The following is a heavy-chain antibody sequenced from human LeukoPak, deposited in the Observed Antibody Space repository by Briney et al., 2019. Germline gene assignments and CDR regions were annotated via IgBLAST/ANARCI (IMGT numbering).Heavy chain of an antibody. V-gene: IGHV1-8*01. CDR1: GGTFSRYA. D-gene: IGHD2-15*01. J-gene: IGHJ5*02. Sequence: ASVKVSCKASGGTFSRYAFSWVRQAPGQGLEWMGWMNPNSGNTGYAQKFQGRVTMTRNTSISTAYMELSSLRSEDTAVYYCARLRIGIYPWGQGTLVTVSS. CDR3: ARLRIGIYP. CDR2: MNPNSGNT.